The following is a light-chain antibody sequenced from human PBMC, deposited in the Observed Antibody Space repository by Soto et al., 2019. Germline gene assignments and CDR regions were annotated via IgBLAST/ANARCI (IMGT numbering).Light chain of an antibody. CDR3: QSYDKSLSGSRV. CDR1: SSNIGAGFD. Sequence: QSVLTQPPSVSGAPGQTVTISCTGSSSNIGAGFDVHWYLQLPGMAPKLLIYRNINRPSGVPDRFSASKSGTSASLAITGLQAEDEADYYCQSYDKSLSGSRVFGTGTKLTVL. V-gene: IGLV1-40*01. CDR2: RNI. J-gene: IGLJ1*01.